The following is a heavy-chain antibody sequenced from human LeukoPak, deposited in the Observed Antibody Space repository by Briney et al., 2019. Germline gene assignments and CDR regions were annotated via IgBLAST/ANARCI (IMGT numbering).Heavy chain of an antibody. CDR2: IYYNGDT. Sequence: SETLSLTCTVSGDSITSTYWSWIRQPPGKGLEYLGYIYYNGDTNYNPSLWGRLTLSLDMSKNQFSLKLTSVTAADTAVYFCAKTARVPYYWGQGILVTVSS. D-gene: IGHD3-16*01. J-gene: IGHJ4*02. V-gene: IGHV4-59*08. CDR3: AKTARVPYY. CDR1: GDSITSTY.